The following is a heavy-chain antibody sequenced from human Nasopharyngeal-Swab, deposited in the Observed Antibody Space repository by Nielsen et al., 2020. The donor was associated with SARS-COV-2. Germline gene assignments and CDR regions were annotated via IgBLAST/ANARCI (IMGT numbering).Heavy chain of an antibody. J-gene: IGHJ6*02. CDR2: INPSGGST. CDR3: ARAKGGDDYGDYSTYYYGMDV. V-gene: IGHV1-46*01. D-gene: IGHD4-17*01. Sequence: WVRQAPGQGLEWMGIINPSGGSTSSAQKFQGRVTMTRDTSTSTVYMELSSLRSEDTAVYYCARAKGGDDYGDYSTYYYGMDVWGQGTTVTVSS.